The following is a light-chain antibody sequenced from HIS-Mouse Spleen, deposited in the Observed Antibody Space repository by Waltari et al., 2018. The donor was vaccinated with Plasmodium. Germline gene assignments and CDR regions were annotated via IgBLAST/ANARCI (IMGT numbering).Light chain of an antibody. V-gene: IGLV2-23*03. CDR1: SSDVGSYNL. Sequence: QSALTQPASVSGSPGQSITISCTGTSSDVGSYNLVSWYQQHPGKAPKRMMYEGSKRPSGVSNRFSGSKSGNTASLTISGRQAEDEADYYCCSYAGSSTFVFGGGTKLTVL. CDR3: CSYAGSSTFV. CDR2: EGS. J-gene: IGLJ3*02.